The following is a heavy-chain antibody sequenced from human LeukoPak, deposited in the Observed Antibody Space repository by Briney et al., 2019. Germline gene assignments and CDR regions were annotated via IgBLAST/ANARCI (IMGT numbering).Heavy chain of an antibody. Sequence: PGGSLRLSCAASGFTFRSYWMSWVRQAPGKGLEWVANINQGGSVKYYVDSVKGRFTISRDDAKNSLYLQMNSLRAEDTAVYYCARGEGLYPEYFQHWGQGTLVTVSS. J-gene: IGHJ1*01. V-gene: IGHV3-7*01. CDR3: ARGEGLYPEYFQH. D-gene: IGHD3-16*02. CDR2: INQGGSVK. CDR1: GFTFRSYW.